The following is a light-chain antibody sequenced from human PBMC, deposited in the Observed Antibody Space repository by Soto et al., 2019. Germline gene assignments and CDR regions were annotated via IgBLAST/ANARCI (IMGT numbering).Light chain of an antibody. CDR2: EVS. J-gene: IGLJ1*01. CDR3: SSYPGSNTR. Sequence: QSALTQPPSASGSPGQSVTISCTGTSSDVGAYNFVSWYQQHPGKAPKLMIFEVSKRPSGVPDRFSGSKSGNTASLTVSGLQAEDEADYSCSSYPGSNTRFGTGTKVTVL. CDR1: SSDVGAYNF. V-gene: IGLV2-8*01.